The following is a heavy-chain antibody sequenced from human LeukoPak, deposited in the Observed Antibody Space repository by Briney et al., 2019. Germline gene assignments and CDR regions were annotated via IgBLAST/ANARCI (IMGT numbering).Heavy chain of an antibody. CDR2: ISSSSSYI. Sequence: GGSLRLSCAASGFTVSSNYMNWVRQAPGKGLEWVSSISSSSSYIYYADSVKGRFTISRDNAKNSLYLQMNSLRAEDMAVYYCASGRYCSGGSCYMDYWGQGTLVTVSS. D-gene: IGHD2-15*01. CDR3: ASGRYCSGGSCYMDY. CDR1: GFTVSSNY. V-gene: IGHV3-21*01. J-gene: IGHJ4*02.